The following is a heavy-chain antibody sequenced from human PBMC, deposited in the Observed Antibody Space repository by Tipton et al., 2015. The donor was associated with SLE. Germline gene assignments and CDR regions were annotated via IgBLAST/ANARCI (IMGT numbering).Heavy chain of an antibody. V-gene: IGHV4-61*02. CDR2: VYSSGTT. CDR3: ARDGGSSWSLDAFDT. CDR1: GASISSGSYY. Sequence: TLSLTCTVSGASISSGSYYWNWIRQPAGKGLEWIGRVYSSGTTNYNSSLKSRVTISVDTSKNQFSLKLSSVTAADTAVYYCARDGGSSWSLDAFDTWGQGKMVTVSS. J-gene: IGHJ3*02. D-gene: IGHD6-13*01.